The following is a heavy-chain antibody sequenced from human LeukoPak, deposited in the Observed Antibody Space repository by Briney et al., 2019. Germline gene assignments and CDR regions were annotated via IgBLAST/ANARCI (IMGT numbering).Heavy chain of an antibody. D-gene: IGHD6-19*01. CDR1: GGSFSGYY. CDR3: ARETGYSSGRKRRPHMDV. V-gene: IGHV4-34*01. CDR2: INHSGST. Sequence: SETLSLTCAVYGGSFSGYYWSWIRHPPGKGLEWIGEINHSGSTNYNPSLTSRVTISVDTSKNQFSLKLSSVTAADTAVYYCARETGYSSGRKRRPHMDVWGKGTTVTVSS. J-gene: IGHJ6*04.